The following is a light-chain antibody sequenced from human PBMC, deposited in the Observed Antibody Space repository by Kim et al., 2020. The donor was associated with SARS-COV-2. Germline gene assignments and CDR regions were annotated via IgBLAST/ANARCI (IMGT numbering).Light chain of an antibody. J-gene: IGLJ2*01. CDR2: EDD. Sequence: VSPGQTASITCSGDKLGDRYACWYQQRPGQSPVLVIYEDDKRPSGIPERFSGSNSGNTATLTISGTQAMDEADYYCQAWDTATHVVFGGGTKLTVL. CDR1: KLGDRY. V-gene: IGLV3-1*01. CDR3: QAWDTATHVV.